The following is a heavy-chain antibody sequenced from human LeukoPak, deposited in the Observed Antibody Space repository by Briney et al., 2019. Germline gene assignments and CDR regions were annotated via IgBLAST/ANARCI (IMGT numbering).Heavy chain of an antibody. V-gene: IGHV4-34*01. CDR3: ARGTGTAVY. J-gene: IGHJ4*02. D-gene: IGHD6-19*01. CDR2: INHSGST. Sequence: PGGSLRLSCAASGFTFSSYAMSWVRQPPGKGLEWIWEINHSGSTNYNPSLKSRVTISVDTSKNQFSLKLSSVTAADTAVYYCARGTGTAVYWGQGTLVTVSS. CDR1: GFTFSSYA.